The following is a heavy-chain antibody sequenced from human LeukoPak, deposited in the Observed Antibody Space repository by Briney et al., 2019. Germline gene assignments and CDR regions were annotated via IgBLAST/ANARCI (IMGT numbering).Heavy chain of an antibody. CDR2: ISSSGSTI. CDR1: GCTFIHYH. D-gene: IGHD5-24*01. CDR3: ARDSHRWLQRGVTFDY. Sequence: GGSLRLSCLATGCTFIHYHMSWLGQARGKGLDGVAYISSSGSTIYYADSVKGRFTISSDNAKNSLYLQMNRLRAADTAVYCCARDSHRWLQRGVTFDYWGQGTLVTVSS. J-gene: IGHJ4*02. V-gene: IGHV3-11*01.